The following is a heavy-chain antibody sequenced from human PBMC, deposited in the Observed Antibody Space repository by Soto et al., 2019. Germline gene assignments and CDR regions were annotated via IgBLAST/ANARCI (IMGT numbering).Heavy chain of an antibody. D-gene: IGHD3-22*01. V-gene: IGHV3-23*01. CDR1: WVRFSSYS. Sequence: GGSLGLGCAESWVRFSSYSVSWVRQTPGKGLEWVAAITATGDRTYYADSVTGRFTISRDNSKKTHYLQMTSLRAEDTAMYYCATMNGYFEYWGQGTPVTVSS. CDR3: ATMNGYFEY. CDR2: ITATGDRT. J-gene: IGHJ4*02.